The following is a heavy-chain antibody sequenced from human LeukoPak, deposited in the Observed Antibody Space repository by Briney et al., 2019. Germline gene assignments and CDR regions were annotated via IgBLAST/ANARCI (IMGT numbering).Heavy chain of an antibody. CDR1: GFTFSSYA. D-gene: IGHD1-26*01. Sequence: PGGSLRLSCAASGFTFSSYAMSWVRQAPGKGLEWVSGISGSGGTTYYADSVKGRFTISRDNPKNTLYLQMNSLRAEDTAVYYCAKGVVGPTKGYFDYWGQGTQVTVSS. CDR3: AKGVVGPTKGYFDY. V-gene: IGHV3-23*01. CDR2: ISGSGGTT. J-gene: IGHJ4*02.